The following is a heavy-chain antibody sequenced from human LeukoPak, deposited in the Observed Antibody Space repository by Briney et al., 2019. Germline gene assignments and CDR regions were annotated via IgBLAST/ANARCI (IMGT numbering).Heavy chain of an antibody. CDR2: IYYSGST. D-gene: IGHD3-22*01. CDR1: GGSISSYY. J-gene: IGHJ6*03. CDR3: TRGSIAYYYMDV. Sequence: SETLSLTCTVSGGSISSYYWSWIRQPPGKGLEWIGNIYYSGSTNYNPSLKSRVTISVDASKNQFSLKLSSVTAADTAVYYCTRGSIAYYYMDVWGKGTTVTISS. V-gene: IGHV4-59*01.